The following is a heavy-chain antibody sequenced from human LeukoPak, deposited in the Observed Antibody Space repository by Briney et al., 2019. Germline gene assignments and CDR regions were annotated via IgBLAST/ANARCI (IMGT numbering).Heavy chain of an antibody. CDR3: ASPATTPYYFDY. CDR1: GFTFSSYA. J-gene: IGHJ4*02. D-gene: IGHD1-26*01. CDR2: ISSSGSTI. V-gene: IGHV3-48*04. Sequence: GGSLRLSCAASGFTFSSYAMSWVRQAPGKGLEWVSYISSSGSTIYYADSVKGRFTISRDNAKNSLYLQMNSLRAEDTAVYYCASPATTPYYFDYWGQGTLVTVSS.